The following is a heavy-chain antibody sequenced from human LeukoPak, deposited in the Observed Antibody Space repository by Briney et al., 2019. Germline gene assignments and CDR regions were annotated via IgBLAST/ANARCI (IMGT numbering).Heavy chain of an antibody. CDR1: GGSISSSSYY. Sequence: ASETLSLTCTVSGGSISSSSYYWGWIRQPPGKGLEWIGEINHSGSTNYNPSLKSRVTTSVDTSKNQFSLKLSSVTAADTAVYYCARGQTYYYDSSGYYYGYWGQGTLVTVSS. CDR2: INHSGST. D-gene: IGHD3-22*01. J-gene: IGHJ4*02. CDR3: ARGQTYYYDSSGYYYGY. V-gene: IGHV4-39*07.